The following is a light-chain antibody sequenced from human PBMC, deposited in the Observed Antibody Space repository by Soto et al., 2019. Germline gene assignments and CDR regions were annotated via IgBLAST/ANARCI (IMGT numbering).Light chain of an antibody. Sequence: DIQMTQSPSTLSASVGDRVTITCRASQSISSWLAWYQQKPGKAPKLLIYDASSWESGVPARFSGSGSGTEFTLTISSLQPDDFATYYCQQYNTWLSTFGQGTKLEIK. J-gene: IGKJ2*01. CDR2: DAS. CDR3: QQYNTWLST. V-gene: IGKV1-5*01. CDR1: QSISSW.